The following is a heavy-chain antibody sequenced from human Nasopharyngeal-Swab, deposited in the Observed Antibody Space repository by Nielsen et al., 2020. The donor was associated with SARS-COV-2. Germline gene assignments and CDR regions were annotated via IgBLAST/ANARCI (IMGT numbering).Heavy chain of an antibody. Sequence: SETLSLTCAVYGGSFSGYYWSWIRQPPGKGLEWIGEINHRGSTNYNPSLKSRVTISVDTSKNQFSLKLSSVTAADTAVYYCARGLGGYDSFDYWGQGTLVTVSS. CDR1: GGSFSGYY. V-gene: IGHV4-34*01. CDR2: INHRGST. D-gene: IGHD5-12*01. J-gene: IGHJ4*02. CDR3: ARGLGGYDSFDY.